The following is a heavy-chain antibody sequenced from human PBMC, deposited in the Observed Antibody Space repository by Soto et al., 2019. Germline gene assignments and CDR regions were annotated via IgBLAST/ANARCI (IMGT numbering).Heavy chain of an antibody. CDR2: INSNGDST. J-gene: IGHJ5*02. Sequence: GGSLRLSCVASGVTFCRYVMSWVRQAPGKGLEWVSTINSNGDSTYYADSVKGRFTISRDNSRNSLYLQMNSLRAEDTAVYYCAKGGDSSSWKNWFDPWGQGTLVTVSS. CDR1: GVTFCRYV. D-gene: IGHD6-13*01. V-gene: IGHV3-23*01. CDR3: AKGGDSSSWKNWFDP.